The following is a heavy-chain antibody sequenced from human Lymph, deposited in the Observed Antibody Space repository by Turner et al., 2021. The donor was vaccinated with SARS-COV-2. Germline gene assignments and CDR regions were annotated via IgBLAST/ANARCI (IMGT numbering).Heavy chain of an antibody. Sequence: QVTLVESGGGVVQPGRSLRLSCAASGFTFSSYGMHWVRQAPGKGLEWVAGISYDGSNKYYADSVKGRFTISRDNSKNTLYLQMNSLRAEDTAVYYCAKVRSIFGVVIGGMDVWGQGTTVTVSS. V-gene: IGHV3-30*18. CDR3: AKVRSIFGVVIGGMDV. CDR2: ISYDGSNK. J-gene: IGHJ6*02. D-gene: IGHD3-3*01. CDR1: GFTFSSYG.